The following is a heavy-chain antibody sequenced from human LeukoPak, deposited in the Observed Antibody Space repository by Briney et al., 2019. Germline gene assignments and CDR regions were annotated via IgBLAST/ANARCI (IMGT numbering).Heavy chain of an antibody. CDR2: IYYSEST. CDR3: ARLYYDSSGYYQICYFDY. J-gene: IGHJ4*02. D-gene: IGHD3-22*01. CDR1: GGSISSSSYY. V-gene: IGHV4-39*01. Sequence: SETLSLTCTVSGGSISSSSYYWGGIRQPPGRGLEWIGSIYYSESTYYNPSLKSRATISVDTSKNQFSLNLSSVTAADTAVYYCARLYYDSSGYYQICYFDYWGQGTLVTVSS.